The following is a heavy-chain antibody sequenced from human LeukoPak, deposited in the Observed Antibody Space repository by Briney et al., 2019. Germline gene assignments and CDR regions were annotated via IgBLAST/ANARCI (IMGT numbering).Heavy chain of an antibody. Sequence: GRSLRLSCAASGFTFSSSGMHWVRQAPGKGLEWVAVISYDGSNKYYADSVKGRFTISRDNSKNTLYLQMSSLRAEDTAVYYCAKGYYGSGSYPLDPFDPWGQGTLVTVSS. CDR2: ISYDGSNK. CDR1: GFTFSSSG. D-gene: IGHD3-10*01. CDR3: AKGYYGSGSYPLDPFDP. J-gene: IGHJ5*02. V-gene: IGHV3-30*18.